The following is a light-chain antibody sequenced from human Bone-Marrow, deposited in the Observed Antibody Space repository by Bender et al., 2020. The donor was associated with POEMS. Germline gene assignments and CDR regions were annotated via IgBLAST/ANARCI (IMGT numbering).Light chain of an antibody. J-gene: IGLJ2*01. CDR3: TSYTISSPS. CDR2: DVR. CDR1: SSDIGTYNF. Sequence: QSALTQPASVSGSPGQTITISCTGSSSDIGTYNFVSWYQHHPGKAPKLLIYDVRNRPSGVSKRFSGSKSGNTASLTISGLQTEDVADYYRTSYTISSPSFGGGTKLTVL. V-gene: IGLV2-14*03.